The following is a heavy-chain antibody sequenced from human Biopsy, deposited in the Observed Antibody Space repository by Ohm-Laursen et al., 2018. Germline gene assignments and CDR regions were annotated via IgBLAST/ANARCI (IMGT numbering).Heavy chain of an antibody. CDR1: GFTFSRHG. V-gene: IGHV3-33*01. D-gene: IGHD3-22*01. J-gene: IGHJ4*02. CDR3: ARDAEEFDSSGPRFDY. CDR2: IWSDGNNK. Sequence: SLRLSCTASGFTFSRHGMHWVRQAPGKGLEWVAVIWSDGNNKYYADSVKGRFTISRDISRNTLYMQMNSLRVEDTALYYCARDAEEFDSSGPRFDYWGQGTLVTASS.